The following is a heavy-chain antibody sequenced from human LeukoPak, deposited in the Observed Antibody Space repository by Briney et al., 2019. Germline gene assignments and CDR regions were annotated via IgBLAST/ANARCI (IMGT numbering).Heavy chain of an antibody. V-gene: IGHV1-2*02. CDR2: INPNSGGT. CDR3: ARDQRVGISSVNWFDP. CDR1: GYTFTGYY. Sequence: ASVKVSCKASGYTFTGYYMHWVRQAPGQGLEWMGWINPNSGGTNYAQKFQGRVTMTRDTSISTAYMELSRLRSDDTAVYYCARDQRVGISSVNWFDPWGQGTLVTVSS. J-gene: IGHJ5*02. D-gene: IGHD2-2*01.